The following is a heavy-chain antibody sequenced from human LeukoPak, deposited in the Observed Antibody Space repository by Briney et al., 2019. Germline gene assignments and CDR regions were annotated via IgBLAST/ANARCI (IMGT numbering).Heavy chain of an antibody. Sequence: PGGSLTLSCAVSGFTVSLYYMTWIRQAPGQGLEWVSVIYSGGPTYYADSVKGRFTISRDNSKNTVYLQMNRLTGEDTAVSYCAKGERPQFLTHTYDHWGQRTEVTVSS. CDR3: AKGERPQFLTHTYDH. V-gene: IGHV3-53*01. CDR1: GFTVSLYY. D-gene: IGHD3-3*01. CDR2: IYSGGPT. J-gene: IGHJ4*02.